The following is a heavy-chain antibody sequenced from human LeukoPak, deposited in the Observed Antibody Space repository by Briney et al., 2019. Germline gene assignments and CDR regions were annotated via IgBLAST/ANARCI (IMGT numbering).Heavy chain of an antibody. CDR1: GGSFSGYY. J-gene: IGHJ4*02. CDR3: ARKRFGGFDY. D-gene: IGHD3-10*01. CDR2: INHSGST. V-gene: IGHV4-34*01. Sequence: PSETLSLTCAVYGGSFSGYYWSWIRQPPGKGLEWIGEINHSGSTNYNPSLKGRVTISVDTSKNQFSLKLNSVTAADTAVYYCARKRFGGFDYWGQGTLVTVSS.